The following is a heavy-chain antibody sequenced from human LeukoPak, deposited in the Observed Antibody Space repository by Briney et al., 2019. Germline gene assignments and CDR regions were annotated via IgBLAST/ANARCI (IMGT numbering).Heavy chain of an antibody. CDR1: GYTFTSYG. CDR3: ARDLGKYYYGSGTPVSYY. Sequence: ASVKVSCKASGYTFTSYGISWVRQAPGQGLEWMGWISAYNGNTNYAQKLQGRVTMTTDTSTSTAYMELRSLRSDDTAVYYCARDLGKYYYGSGTPVSYYWGQGTLVTVSS. V-gene: IGHV1-18*01. CDR2: ISAYNGNT. D-gene: IGHD3-10*01. J-gene: IGHJ4*02.